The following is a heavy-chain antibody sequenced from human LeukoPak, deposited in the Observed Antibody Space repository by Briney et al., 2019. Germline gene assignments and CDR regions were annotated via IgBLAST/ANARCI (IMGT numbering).Heavy chain of an antibody. CDR3: ARETSSGWYDAFDI. D-gene: IGHD6-19*01. CDR2: IGSSGSTI. V-gene: IGHV3-48*03. CDR1: GFTFSSYE. J-gene: IGHJ3*02. Sequence: GGSLRLSYAASGFTFSSYEMNWVRQAPGKGLEWVSYIGSSGSTIYYADSVKGRFTIFRDNAKNSLYLQMNSLRAEDTAVYYCARETSSGWYDAFDIWGQGTMVTVSS.